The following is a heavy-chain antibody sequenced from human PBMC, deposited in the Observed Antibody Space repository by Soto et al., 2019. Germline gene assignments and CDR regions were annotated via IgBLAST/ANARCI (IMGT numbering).Heavy chain of an antibody. V-gene: IGHV3-13*05. CDR2: ISAAGDP. CDR1: GFTFRNYD. J-gene: IGHJ6*02. Sequence: EVQLVESGGGLVQPGGSLRLSCEASGFTFRNYDMHWVRQGTGKGLEWVSGISAAGDPDYADSVEGRCTISRENAQNSFFLQMNSLRAGDTAVYYCARTDRDFYGLDVWGQGTTVIVSS. CDR3: ARTDRDFYGLDV.